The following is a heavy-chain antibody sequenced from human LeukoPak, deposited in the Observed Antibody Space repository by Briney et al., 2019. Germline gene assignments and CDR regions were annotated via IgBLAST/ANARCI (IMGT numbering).Heavy chain of an antibody. D-gene: IGHD4-11*01. Sequence: ASVKVSCKASGNTFTSYYMHWVRQAPGQGLEWMGIINPSGGSTNYTQKFQGRVTMTRDTSTSTVYMELSSLRSEDSAVYYCARWTTTYLDYWGQGTLVTVSS. CDR2: INPSGGST. CDR1: GNTFTSYY. V-gene: IGHV1-46*01. J-gene: IGHJ4*02. CDR3: ARWTTTYLDY.